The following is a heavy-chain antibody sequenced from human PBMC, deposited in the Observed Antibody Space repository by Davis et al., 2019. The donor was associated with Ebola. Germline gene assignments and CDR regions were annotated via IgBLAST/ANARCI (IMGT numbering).Heavy chain of an antibody. Sequence: SETLSLTCTVSGGSISSGGYSWSWIRQPPGKGLEWIGYIYHSGSTYYNPSLKSRVTISVDRSKNQFSLKLSSVTAADTAVYYCASFMTTVTTGWFDPWGQGTTVTVSS. CDR1: GGSISSGGYS. J-gene: IGHJ5*01. D-gene: IGHD4-11*01. V-gene: IGHV4-30-2*01. CDR2: IYHSGST. CDR3: ASFMTTVTTGWFDP.